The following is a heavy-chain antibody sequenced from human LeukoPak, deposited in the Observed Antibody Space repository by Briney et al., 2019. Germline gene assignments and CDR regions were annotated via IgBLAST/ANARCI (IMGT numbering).Heavy chain of an antibody. J-gene: IGHJ2*01. Sequence: SETLSLTCAVYGGSFSGYYWSWIRQSPGKGLEWIGEINHSGSTNCNPSLKSRVTISVDTSKNQFSLKLSSVTAADTAVYYCARRRQYDSSLFWNFDLWGRGTLVTVSP. V-gene: IGHV4-34*01. D-gene: IGHD6-6*01. CDR1: GGSFSGYY. CDR2: INHSGST. CDR3: ARRRQYDSSLFWNFDL.